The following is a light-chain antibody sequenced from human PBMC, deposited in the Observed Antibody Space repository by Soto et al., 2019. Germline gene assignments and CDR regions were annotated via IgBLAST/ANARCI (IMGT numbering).Light chain of an antibody. CDR1: SSDFGIYNP. CDR3: CAYTSGNIVL. V-gene: IGLV2-23*01. CDR2: EGI. J-gene: IGLJ2*01. Sequence: QSALTQPASVSGSPGQSITISCTGTSSDFGIYNPVSWYQQRPGKAPELIIYEGIKRPSGVSNRFSGSKSGSPVSLTISGLQAEDEADYYCCAYTSGNIVLFGGGTKLTVL.